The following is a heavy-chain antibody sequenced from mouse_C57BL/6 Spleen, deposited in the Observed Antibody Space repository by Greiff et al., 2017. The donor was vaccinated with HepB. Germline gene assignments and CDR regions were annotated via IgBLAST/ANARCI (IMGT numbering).Heavy chain of an antibody. D-gene: IGHD2-5*01. CDR3: RYYSKGGFDY. J-gene: IGHJ2*01. Sequence: QVQLKQPGAELVMPGASVKLSCKASGYTFTSYWMHWVKQRPGQGLEWIGEIDPSDSYTNYNQKFKGKSTLTVDKSSSTAYMQLSSLTSEDSAVYYCRYYSKGGFDYWGQGTTLTVSS. CDR2: IDPSDSYT. V-gene: IGHV1-69*01. CDR1: GYTFTSYW.